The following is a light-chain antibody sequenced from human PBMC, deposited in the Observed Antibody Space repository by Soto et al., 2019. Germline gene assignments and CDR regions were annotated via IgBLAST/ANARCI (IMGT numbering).Light chain of an antibody. J-gene: IGLJ1*01. CDR1: YSNIGMGYD. CDR2: SNN. CDR3: QSYDSSLSALGFV. V-gene: IGLV1-40*01. Sequence: QSVLTQPPSVSGAPGQGVTISCTGSYSNIGMGYDVHWYQQFPGTAPKLLIYSNNKRPSGVPDRFSGSKSGTSASLAITGLQAEDEADYYCQSYDSSLSALGFVFGTGTQLTVL.